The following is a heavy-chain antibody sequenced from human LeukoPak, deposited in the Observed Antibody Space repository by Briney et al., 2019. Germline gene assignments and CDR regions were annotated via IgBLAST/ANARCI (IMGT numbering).Heavy chain of an antibody. V-gene: IGHV1-3*01. Sequence: GASVKVSCKASGYRFTSYGMQWVRQAPGQRLEWMGWINAGNGNTKYSQKFQSRVTITTDESTSTAYMELSSLRSEDTAVYYCARESSSSRRGFDYWGQGTLVTVSS. CDR2: INAGNGNT. D-gene: IGHD6-6*01. CDR3: ARESSSSRRGFDY. J-gene: IGHJ4*02. CDR1: GYRFTSYG.